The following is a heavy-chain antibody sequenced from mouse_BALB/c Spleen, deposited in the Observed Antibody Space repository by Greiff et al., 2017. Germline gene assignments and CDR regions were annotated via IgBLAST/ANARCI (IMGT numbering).Heavy chain of an antibody. CDR3: TIYGSSYGAWFAY. Sequence: EVQLPQSGTVLARPGASVKMSCKASGYTFTSYWMHWVKQRPGQGLEWIGAIYPGNSDTSYNQKFKGKAKLTAVTSTSTAYMELSSLTNEDSAVYYCTIYGSSYGAWFAYWGQGTLVTVSA. CDR2: IYPGNSDT. D-gene: IGHD1-1*01. J-gene: IGHJ3*01. V-gene: IGHV1-5*01. CDR1: GYTFTSYW.